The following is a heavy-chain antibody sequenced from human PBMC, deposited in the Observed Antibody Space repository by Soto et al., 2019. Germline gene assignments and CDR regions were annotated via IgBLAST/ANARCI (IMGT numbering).Heavy chain of an antibody. V-gene: IGHV4-34*01. D-gene: IGHD2-15*01. Sequence: SETLSLTCTVYGGSFSGYYCSWIRQPPGKGLEWIGEINHSGSTSYNPSLKSRATISVDTSKNQLSLKLSSVTAADTAVYYCARGYAAPRAADWGQGTLVTVSS. CDR2: INHSGST. CDR1: GGSFSGYY. J-gene: IGHJ4*02. CDR3: ARGYAAPRAAD.